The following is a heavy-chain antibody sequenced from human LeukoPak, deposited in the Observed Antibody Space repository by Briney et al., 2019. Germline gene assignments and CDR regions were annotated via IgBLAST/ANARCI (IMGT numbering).Heavy chain of an antibody. CDR3: AKDTGLVGATRYYFDY. V-gene: IGHV3-33*06. CDR2: IWYDGNNK. J-gene: IGHJ4*02. D-gene: IGHD1-26*01. CDR1: GFTFSSYG. Sequence: GGSLRLSCAASGFTFSSYGMHWVRQAPGKGLEGVAVIWYDGNNKYYADSVKGRFTIYRDNSQNTLYLQMNSLRVEDTAVYYCAKDTGLVGATRYYFDYWGQGTLVTVSS.